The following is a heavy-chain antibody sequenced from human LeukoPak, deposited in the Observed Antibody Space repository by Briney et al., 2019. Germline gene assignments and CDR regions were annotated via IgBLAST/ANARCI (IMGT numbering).Heavy chain of an antibody. CDR2: ISYDGSNK. J-gene: IGHJ4*02. CDR1: GFTFSSYA. Sequence: QAGGSLRLSCAASGFTFSSYAMHWVRQAPGKWLEWVAVISYDGSNKYYADSVKGRFTISRDNSKNTLYLQMNSLRAEDTAVYYCAREVRPPIVYFDYWGQGTLVTVSS. CDR3: AREVRPPIVYFDY. D-gene: IGHD2-15*01. V-gene: IGHV3-30*04.